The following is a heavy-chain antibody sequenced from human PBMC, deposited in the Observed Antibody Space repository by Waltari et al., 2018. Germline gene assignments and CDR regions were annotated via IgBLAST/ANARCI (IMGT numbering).Heavy chain of an antibody. CDR2: IYRGGSST. V-gene: IGHV3-23*03. J-gene: IGHJ5*02. CDR1: GFTFSSYA. Sequence: EVQLLDSGGGLVQPGGSLRLSCAASGFTFSSYAMSWVRQAPGKGLEWVSVIYRGGSSTYYAASVKGRFTISRDNSKNTLYLQMNSLRAEDTAVYYCAKDFQGWFDPWGQGTLVTVSS. CDR3: AKDFQGWFDP.